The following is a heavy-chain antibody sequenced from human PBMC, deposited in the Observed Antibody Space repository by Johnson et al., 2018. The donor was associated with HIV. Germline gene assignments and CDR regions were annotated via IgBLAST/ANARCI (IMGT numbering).Heavy chain of an antibody. CDR1: RFTVSSNY. CDR3: AKDTIAGVKGDSLI. V-gene: IGHV3-66*02. CDR2: IYSGGST. D-gene: IGHD3-9*01. Sequence: VQLVESGGGLVQPGRSLRLSCAASRFTVSSNYMTWVRQAPGKGLEWVSVIYSGGSTYYADSVKGRFTISRDNSKNTLYLQMNSLRAEDTAVYYCAKDTIAGVKGDSLIWGQGTMVTVSS. J-gene: IGHJ3*02.